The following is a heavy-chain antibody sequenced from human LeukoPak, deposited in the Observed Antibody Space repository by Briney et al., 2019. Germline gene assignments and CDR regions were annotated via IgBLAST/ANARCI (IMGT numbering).Heavy chain of an antibody. Sequence: PGGSLRLSCAASGFTVNNNYMSWVRQAPGKGLEWVSFIYNTGETYYLDSVKGRFTISKDTSKNTLSLQLNSLRTEDTAVYYCARDWEYCSGGRCSFLDYWGQGTLVTVSS. J-gene: IGHJ4*02. CDR1: GFTVNNNY. CDR2: IYNTGET. CDR3: ARDWEYCSGGRCSFLDY. V-gene: IGHV3-66*03. D-gene: IGHD2-15*01.